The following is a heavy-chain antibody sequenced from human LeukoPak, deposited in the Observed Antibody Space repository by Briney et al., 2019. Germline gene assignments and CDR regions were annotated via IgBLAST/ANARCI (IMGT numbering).Heavy chain of an antibody. CDR3: ARLTMVRGVIIESY. J-gene: IGHJ4*02. V-gene: IGHV5-51*01. CDR2: IYPGDPDT. Sequence: GESLKISCKGSGYSFTSYWIGWVRQMPGKGLEWMGIIYPGDPDTRYSPSFQGQVTISADKSVSTAYLQWSSLKASDTAMYYCARLTMVRGVIIESYWGQGTLVTVSS. D-gene: IGHD3-10*01. CDR1: GYSFTSYW.